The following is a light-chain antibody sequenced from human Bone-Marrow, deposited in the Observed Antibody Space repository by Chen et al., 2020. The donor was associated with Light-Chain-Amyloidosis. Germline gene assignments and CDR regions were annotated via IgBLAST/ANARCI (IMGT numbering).Light chain of an antibody. V-gene: IGKV3-20*01. CDR2: GSS. CDR1: QTISSNY. CDR3: QQYGTSPLT. Sequence: EIVLTQSPGTLSLSPGEGANLPCRASQTISSNYLTWYQQKFGQAPRLLIYGSSSRATGIPDRFAGRESGTDFTLNINRLEPEDFGMYYCQQYGTSPLTFGGGTKVAIK. J-gene: IGKJ4*01.